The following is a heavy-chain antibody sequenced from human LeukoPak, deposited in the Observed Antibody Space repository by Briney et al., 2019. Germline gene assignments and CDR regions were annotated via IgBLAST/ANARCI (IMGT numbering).Heavy chain of an antibody. V-gene: IGHV3-20*04. CDR3: AKARVLGADLFDY. Sequence: GGSLRLSCAASGFTFDDYGMSWVRQAPGKGLEWVSGINWNGGSTGYADSVKGRFTISRDNAKNSLYLQMDSLRAEDTALYYCAKARVLGADLFDYWGQGTLVTVSS. CDR1: GFTFDDYG. D-gene: IGHD4/OR15-4a*01. CDR2: INWNGGST. J-gene: IGHJ4*02.